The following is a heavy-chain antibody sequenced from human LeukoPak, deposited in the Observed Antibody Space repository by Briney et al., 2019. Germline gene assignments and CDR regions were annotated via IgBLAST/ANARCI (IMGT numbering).Heavy chain of an antibody. D-gene: IGHD3-10*01. V-gene: IGHV3-23*01. CDR3: AKLGSGTYFYFDY. CDR1: GFTFSNYA. CDR2: ISDSGGTT. J-gene: IGHJ4*02. Sequence: GGSLRLSCAASGFTFSNYAMSWVRQAPGKGLEWVSSISDSGGTTYDADSVKGRFTISRDNSKNTMYLQMSSLRAEDTAVYYCAKLGSGTYFYFDYWGQGTLVTVSS.